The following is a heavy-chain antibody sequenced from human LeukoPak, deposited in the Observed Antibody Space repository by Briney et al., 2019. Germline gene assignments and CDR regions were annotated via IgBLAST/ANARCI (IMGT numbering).Heavy chain of an antibody. Sequence: PSETLSLTCTVSGGSISSSSYYWGWIRQPPGKGLEWIGSIYYSGSTYYNPSPKSRVTISVDTSKNQFSLKLSSVTAADTAVYYCARALDTYYYDSSGYLDYWGQGTLVTVSP. CDR1: GGSISSSSYY. V-gene: IGHV4-39*07. J-gene: IGHJ4*02. CDR2: IYYSGST. D-gene: IGHD3-22*01. CDR3: ARALDTYYYDSSGYLDY.